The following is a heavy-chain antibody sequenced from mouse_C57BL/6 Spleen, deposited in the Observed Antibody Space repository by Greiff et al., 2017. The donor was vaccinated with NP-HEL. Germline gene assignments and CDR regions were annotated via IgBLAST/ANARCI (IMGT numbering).Heavy chain of an antibody. V-gene: IGHV1-53*01. D-gene: IGHD1-1*01. J-gene: IGHJ1*03. Sequence: VKLVESGTELVKPGASVKLSCKASGYTFTSYWMHWVKQRPGQGLEWIGNINPSNGGTNYNEKFKSKATLTVDKSSSTAYMQLSSLTSEDSAVYYCARTYGSSYWYFDVWGTGTTVTVSS. CDR2: INPSNGGT. CDR1: GYTFTSYW. CDR3: ARTYGSSYWYFDV.